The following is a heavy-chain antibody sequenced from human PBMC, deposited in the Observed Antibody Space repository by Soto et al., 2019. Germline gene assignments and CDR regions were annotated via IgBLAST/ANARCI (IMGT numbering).Heavy chain of an antibody. J-gene: IGHJ5*02. CDR1: GFTFSSYA. CDR2: ISGSGGST. V-gene: IGHV3-23*01. CDR3: AKGIAVAHPSRNWFDP. Sequence: PGGSLRLSCAASGFTFSSYAMSWVRQAPGKGLGWVSAISGSGGSTYYADSVKGRFTISRDNSKNTLYLQMNSLRAEDTAVYYCAKGIAVAHPSRNWFDPWGQGTLVTVSS. D-gene: IGHD6-19*01.